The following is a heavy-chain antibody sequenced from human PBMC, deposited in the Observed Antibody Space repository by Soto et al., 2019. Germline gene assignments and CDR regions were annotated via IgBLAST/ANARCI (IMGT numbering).Heavy chain of an antibody. CDR2: INGGNGNT. V-gene: IGHV1-3*01. Sequence: QVQLVQSGAELKKPGASVKVSCKASGNTVPNYAIHWVRQAPGQRLEWMGWINGGNGNTYYSEHFQGRVTFTRDTSAGTVYMQLSRLTSEDTAVYYCARYDSGFSGSNYIDYFNYWGQGALVTVSS. CDR1: GNTVPNYA. D-gene: IGHD1-26*01. CDR3: ARYDSGFSGSNYIDYFNY. J-gene: IGHJ4*02.